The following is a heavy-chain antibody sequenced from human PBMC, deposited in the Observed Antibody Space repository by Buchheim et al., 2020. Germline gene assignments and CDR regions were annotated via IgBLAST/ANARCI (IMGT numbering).Heavy chain of an antibody. CDR1: GGTFSSYA. D-gene: IGHD2-2*01. CDR2: IIPILGIA. Sequence: QVQLVQSGAEVKKPGSSVRVSCKASGGTFSSYAISWVRQAPGQGLEWMGRIIPILGIANYAQKFQGSVTITADKSTSIAYMELSSLRSEDTAVYYCARGGDIVVVPAARGAIGMDVWGQGTT. CDR3: ARGGDIVVVPAARGAIGMDV. J-gene: IGHJ6*02. V-gene: IGHV1-69*04.